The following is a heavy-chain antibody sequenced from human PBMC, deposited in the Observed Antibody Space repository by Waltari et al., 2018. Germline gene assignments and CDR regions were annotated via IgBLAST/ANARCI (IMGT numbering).Heavy chain of an antibody. D-gene: IGHD4-17*01. J-gene: IGHJ4*02. CDR1: GFTFSSYW. CDR2: IKQDGSEK. V-gene: IGHV3-7*01. Sequence: EVQLVESGGGLVQPGGSLRLSCAASGFTFSSYWMSRVPQAPGKGLEWVANIKQDGSEKYYVDSVKGRFTISRDNAKNSLYLQMNSLRAEDTAVYYCARDGAVTSLVGRESHDYWGQGTLVTVSS. CDR3: ARDGAVTSLVGRESHDY.